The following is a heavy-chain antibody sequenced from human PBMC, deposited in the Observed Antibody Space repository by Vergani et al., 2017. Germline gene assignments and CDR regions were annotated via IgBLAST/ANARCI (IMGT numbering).Heavy chain of an antibody. Sequence: EVQLVESGGGLVKPGGSLRLSCAASGFTFSSYSMNWVRQAPGKGLEWISSISSSSSYIYYADAVKGRFTISRDTAKNSLYLQMNSLRAEDTAVYYCARGEGGTSCHNWGQGTLVTVSS. D-gene: IGHD2-2*02. CDR3: ARGEGGTSCHN. V-gene: IGHV3-21*01. CDR2: ISSSSSYI. CDR1: GFTFSSYS. J-gene: IGHJ4*02.